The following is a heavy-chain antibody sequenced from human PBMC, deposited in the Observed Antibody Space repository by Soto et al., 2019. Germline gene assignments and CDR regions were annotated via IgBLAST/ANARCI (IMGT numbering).Heavy chain of an antibody. Sequence: GGSLRLSCAASGFTFSSYWISWVRQAPGKGLEWVANIKQDGIEKYYVDSVKGRFTISRDNAKNSLYLQMNSLRAEDTAVYYCARENSYYDEADYCGQGTLVTVCS. CDR2: IKQDGIEK. CDR3: ARENSYYDEADY. V-gene: IGHV3-7*03. CDR1: GFTFSSYW. J-gene: IGHJ4*02. D-gene: IGHD3-22*01.